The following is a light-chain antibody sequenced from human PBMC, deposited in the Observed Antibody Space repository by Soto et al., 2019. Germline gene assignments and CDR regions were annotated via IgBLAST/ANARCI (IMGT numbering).Light chain of an antibody. J-gene: IGKJ1*01. CDR3: QQYNSYSRGT. Sequence: IQMTQSAYCLSAAVGGSVTITCRASQSISSWLAWYQQKSGKAPELLIYDTSTLQSGVPSRFSGSGSGTEFTLTISSLQPDDFATYYCQQYNSYSRGTFGQGTKVDI. CDR2: DTS. V-gene: IGKV1-5*01. CDR1: QSISSW.